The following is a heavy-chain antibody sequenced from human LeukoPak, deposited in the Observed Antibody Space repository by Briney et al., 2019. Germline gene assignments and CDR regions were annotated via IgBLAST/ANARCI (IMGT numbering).Heavy chain of an antibody. CDR2: IKQDGSKK. D-gene: IGHD2-15*01. J-gene: IGHJ5*02. V-gene: IGHV3-7*01. CDR3: ARDPEDIVVVVAATRQLAP. Sequence: GGSLRLSCAASGFTFSSYWMIWVRQAPGKGLEWVANIKQDGSKKYYVDPVKGRFTISRDNAKNSLYLQMNSLRAEDTAVYYCARDPEDIVVVVAATRQLAPWGQGTLVTVSS. CDR1: GFTFSSYW.